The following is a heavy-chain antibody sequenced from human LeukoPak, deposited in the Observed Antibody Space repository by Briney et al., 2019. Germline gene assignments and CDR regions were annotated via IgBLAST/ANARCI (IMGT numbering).Heavy chain of an antibody. Sequence: GGSLRLSCAASGFTFSSYWMSWVRQAPGKGLEWVANIKQDGSGKYYVDSVKGRFTISRDNAKNSLYLQMTSLRAEDTAVYYCARASIVGATRYYYYGMDVWGQGTTVTVSS. CDR2: IKQDGSGK. V-gene: IGHV3-7*01. CDR3: ARASIVGATRYYYYGMDV. CDR1: GFTFSSYW. J-gene: IGHJ6*02. D-gene: IGHD1-26*01.